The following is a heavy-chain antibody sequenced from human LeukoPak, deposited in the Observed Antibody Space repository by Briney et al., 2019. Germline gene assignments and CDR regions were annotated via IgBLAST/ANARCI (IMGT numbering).Heavy chain of an antibody. CDR1: GGSFSGYY. Sequence: PSETLSLTCAVYGGSFSGYYWTWIRQPPGKGLEWIGEINHSGSTNYNASLKSRVTISVDTSKNHFSLKLSSVTAADTAVYYCARGSPRYGRERKWFDPWDQGTQVTVSS. V-gene: IGHV4-34*01. CDR3: ARGSPRYGRERKWFDP. J-gene: IGHJ5*02. D-gene: IGHD1-1*01. CDR2: INHSGST.